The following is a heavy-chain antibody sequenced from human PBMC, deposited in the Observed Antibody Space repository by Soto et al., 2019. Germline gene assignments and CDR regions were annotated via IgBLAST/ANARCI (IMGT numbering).Heavy chain of an antibody. J-gene: IGHJ4*02. CDR2: ISWNSGSI. D-gene: IGHD5-12*01. Sequence: PGGSLRLSCAASGFTFDDYAMHWVRQAPGKGLEWVSGISWNSGSIGYADSVKGRFTISRDNAKNSLYLQMNSLRAEDTALYYCAKGPPHSGYDYWRSESWFDYWGQGTLVTVSS. V-gene: IGHV3-9*01. CDR3: AKGPPHSGYDYWRSESWFDY. CDR1: GFTFDDYA.